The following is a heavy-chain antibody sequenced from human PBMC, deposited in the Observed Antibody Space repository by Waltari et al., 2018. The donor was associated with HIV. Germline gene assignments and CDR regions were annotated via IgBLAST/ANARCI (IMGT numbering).Heavy chain of an antibody. D-gene: IGHD3-16*01. V-gene: IGHV3-21*01. CDR1: GFTFNSYN. Sequence: EVQLVASGGGLVKPGGSLRLSCAASGFTFNSYNMNWVRQAPGKGLEWVSSISSSSYYIYYADSVKGRFTISRDNAKNSLYLQMNSLRAEDTAVYYCARGGRWPHGDYWGQGTLVTVSS. CDR2: ISSSSYYI. J-gene: IGHJ4*02. CDR3: ARGGRWPHGDY.